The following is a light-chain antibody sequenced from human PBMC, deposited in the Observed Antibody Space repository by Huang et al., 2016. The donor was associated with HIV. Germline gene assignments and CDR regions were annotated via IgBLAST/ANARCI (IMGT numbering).Light chain of an antibody. CDR1: QSITNY. CDR2: RAS. CDR3: QQSYSDPPWT. Sequence: DIQMTQSPSSLSASVGDRVTITCRASQSITNYLNWYQQKPMKAPKLLIYRASNLQSGVPSRFSGSGSGTDFTLTINSLHPEDFATYYCQQSYSDPPWTFGQGTKVEIK. V-gene: IGKV1-39*01. J-gene: IGKJ1*01.